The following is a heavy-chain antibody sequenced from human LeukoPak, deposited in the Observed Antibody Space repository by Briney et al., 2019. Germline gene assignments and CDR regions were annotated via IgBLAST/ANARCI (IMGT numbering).Heavy chain of an antibody. Sequence: GGSLRLSCAASGFTFSSYGMHWVRQAPGKGLEWVAVMSYDGSNKYYADSVKGRFTISRDNSKNTLYLQMNSLRAEDTAVYYCAKFSPRGAAGNFYWGQGTLVTVSS. CDR2: MSYDGSNK. CDR3: AKFSPRGAAGNFY. CDR1: GFTFSSYG. J-gene: IGHJ4*02. V-gene: IGHV3-30*18. D-gene: IGHD6-13*01.